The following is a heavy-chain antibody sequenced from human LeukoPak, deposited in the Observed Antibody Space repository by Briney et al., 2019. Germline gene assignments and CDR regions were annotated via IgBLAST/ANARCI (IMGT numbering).Heavy chain of an antibody. J-gene: IGHJ4*02. CDR1: GGSISSYY. Sequence: SETLSLTCTVSGGSISSYYWSWIRQPPGKGLEWIGYIYYSGSTKYNPSLKSRVTISVDPSKSQFSLKLTSVTAADPAVYYCARLGIGVVPSAMLGDYYFDYWGQGTLVTVSS. CDR3: ARLGIGVVPSAMLGDYYFDY. D-gene: IGHD2-2*01. V-gene: IGHV4-59*08. CDR2: IYYSGST.